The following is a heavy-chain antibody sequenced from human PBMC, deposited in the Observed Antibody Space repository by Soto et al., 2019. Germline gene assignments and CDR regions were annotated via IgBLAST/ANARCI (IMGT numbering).Heavy chain of an antibody. D-gene: IGHD5-12*01. CDR2: IYFQGTT. Sequence: QVQLQESGPGLVKPSGTLSLTCAVSGGSITSNYWSWIRQAPGKGLEWVGYIYFQGTTNYNPPLRSRVTILIDMSKTQFSLTVTSVTAADTAVYYCARGGGPFMETLATFDSWGPGSLVTVSS. V-gene: IGHV4-59*01. J-gene: IGHJ4*02. CDR1: GGSITSNY. CDR3: ARGGGPFMETLATFDS.